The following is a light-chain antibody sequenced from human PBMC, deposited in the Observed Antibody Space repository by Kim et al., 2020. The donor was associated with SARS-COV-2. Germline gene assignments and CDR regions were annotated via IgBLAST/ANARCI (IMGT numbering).Light chain of an antibody. CDR1: QSLLQSTGFNY. V-gene: IGKV2-28*01. CDR2: LGA. CDR3: MQSLQTPIT. Sequence: PASSTGRSAQSLLQSTGFNYLDWYLQKPGQSPRLMIYLGANRASGVLDRFSGSETGTDFTLKISRVEAEDVEFYYCMQSLQTPITVGQGTRLEIK. J-gene: IGKJ5*01.